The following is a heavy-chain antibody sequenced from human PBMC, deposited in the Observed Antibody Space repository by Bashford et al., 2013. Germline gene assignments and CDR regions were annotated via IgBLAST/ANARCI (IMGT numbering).Heavy chain of an antibody. V-gene: IGHV1-18*01. D-gene: IGHD4-11*01. Sequence: ASVKVSCKASGYAFINFGISWVRQAPGQGLEWMGWISTYNGNTNYAQRFQGRVTMTTDTSTSTVYMELRSLRSDDTAVYYCARALFSLQMPYYWGQGTLVTVSS. CDR2: ISTYNGNT. J-gene: IGHJ4*02. CDR1: GYAFINFG. CDR3: ARALFSLQMPYY.